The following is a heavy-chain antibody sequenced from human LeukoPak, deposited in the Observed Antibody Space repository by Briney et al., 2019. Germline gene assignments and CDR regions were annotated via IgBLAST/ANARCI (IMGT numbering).Heavy chain of an antibody. Sequence: ASVKVSCKASGYTFTGYYMHWVRQAPGQGLEWMGWINPNSGGINYAQKFQGRVTMTRDTSISTAYMELSRLRSDDTAVYYCASVSGYSYGQFDYWGQGTLVTVSS. J-gene: IGHJ4*02. CDR1: GYTFTGYY. D-gene: IGHD5-18*01. CDR2: INPNSGGI. V-gene: IGHV1-2*02. CDR3: ASVSGYSYGQFDY.